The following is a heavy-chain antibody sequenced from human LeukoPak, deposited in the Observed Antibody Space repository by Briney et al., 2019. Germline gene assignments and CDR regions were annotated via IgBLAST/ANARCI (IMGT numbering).Heavy chain of an antibody. CDR1: GGSISSSSYC. CDR2: IYYSGST. Sequence: SETLSLTCTVSGGSISSSSYCWGWIRQPPGKGLEWIGSIYYSGSTYSNPSLKRRVTISVDTSKNQFSLKLSSVTAADTAVYYCARGGEVGATKTVFDYWGQGTLVTVSS. CDR3: ARGGEVGATKTVFDY. V-gene: IGHV4-39*01. D-gene: IGHD1-26*01. J-gene: IGHJ4*02.